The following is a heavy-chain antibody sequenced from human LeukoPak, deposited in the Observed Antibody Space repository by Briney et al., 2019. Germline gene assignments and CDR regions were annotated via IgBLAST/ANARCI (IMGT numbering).Heavy chain of an antibody. CDR3: ARGGYYGGNSYYFDY. Sequence: SETLSLTCTVSGGSISSYYWSWIRQPPGKGLEWIGYIYYSGSTNYNSSLKSRVTISVDTSKNQFSLKLSSVTAADTAVYYCARGGYYGGNSYYFDYWGQGTLVTVSS. CDR1: GGSISSYY. CDR2: IYYSGST. D-gene: IGHD4-23*01. J-gene: IGHJ4*02. V-gene: IGHV4-59*01.